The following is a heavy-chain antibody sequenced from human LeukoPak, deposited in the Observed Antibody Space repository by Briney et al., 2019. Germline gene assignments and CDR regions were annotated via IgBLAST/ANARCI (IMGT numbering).Heavy chain of an antibody. CDR1: GFTFCSYG. J-gene: IGHJ4*02. D-gene: IGHD2-2*01. Sequence: RGSLRLSCAASGFTFCSYGTHWVRQAPGKGLEWVAVISYDGSNKYYADSVKGRFTISRDNSKNTLYLQMNSLRAEYTAVYYCAKDCSSTSCYGYWGQGTLVTVSS. CDR3: AKDCSSTSCYGY. CDR2: ISYDGSNK. V-gene: IGHV3-30*18.